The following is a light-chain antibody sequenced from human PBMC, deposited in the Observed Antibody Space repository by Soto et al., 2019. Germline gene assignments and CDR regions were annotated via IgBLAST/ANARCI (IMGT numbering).Light chain of an antibody. V-gene: IGLV2-14*03. CDR2: DVS. CDR3: CSYTTSNTRQIV. CDR1: NSDVGGYNY. Sequence: QSVLTQPASVSGSPGQSITISCTCTNSDVGGYNYVSWYQHHPGKAPKLMIYDVSNRPSGVSNRFSGSKSGNTASLTISGLQPEDEADYYCCSYTTSNTRQIVFGTGTKVTVL. J-gene: IGLJ1*01.